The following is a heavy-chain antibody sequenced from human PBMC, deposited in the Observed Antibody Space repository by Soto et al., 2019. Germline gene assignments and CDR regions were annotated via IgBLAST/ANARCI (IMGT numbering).Heavy chain of an antibody. J-gene: IGHJ3*02. V-gene: IGHV3-23*01. CDR2: ISAGGSST. D-gene: IGHD6-13*01. Sequence: GGSLRLSCAASGFTFSSHAMTWVRQAPGKGLEWVSVISAGGSSTYYADSVKGRFTISRDNSKNTLYLQMNSLRAEDTAIYYCARTLEYSSSWYRRALDIWGQGTMVTVSS. CDR3: ARTLEYSSSWYRRALDI. CDR1: GFTFSSHA.